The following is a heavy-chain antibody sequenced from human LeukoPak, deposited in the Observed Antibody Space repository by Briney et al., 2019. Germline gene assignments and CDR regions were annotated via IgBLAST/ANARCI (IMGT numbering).Heavy chain of an antibody. J-gene: IGHJ4*02. CDR3: ARAGYSSGRYDY. Sequence: SETLSLTCTVSGGSISSHYWSWIRQPPGKGLEWTGYIYYSGSTNYNPSLKSRVTISVDTSKNQFSLKPSSVTAADTAVYYCARAGYSSGRYDYWGQGTLVTVSS. V-gene: IGHV4-59*11. CDR2: IYYSGST. D-gene: IGHD6-19*01. CDR1: GGSISSHY.